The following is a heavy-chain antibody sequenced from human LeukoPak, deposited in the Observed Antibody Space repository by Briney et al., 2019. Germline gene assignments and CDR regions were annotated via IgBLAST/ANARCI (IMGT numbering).Heavy chain of an antibody. V-gene: IGHV5-51*01. Sequence: GESLKISCKGSGYSFSTYWIGWVRQMPGKGLERMGIIYPGDSDARYSPSFEGQVTISVDPSIDAAYLQWHSLKASDTAIYYCAIGGYFPGYFDYWGQGTQVTVS. J-gene: IGHJ4*02. D-gene: IGHD3-22*01. CDR1: GYSFSTYW. CDR2: IYPGDSDA. CDR3: AIGGYFPGYFDY.